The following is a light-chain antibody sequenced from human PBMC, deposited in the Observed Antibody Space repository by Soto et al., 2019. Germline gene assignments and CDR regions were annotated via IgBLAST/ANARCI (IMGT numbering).Light chain of an antibody. V-gene: IGKV1-5*01. Sequence: DIQMTQSPSTLSASVGDRVTITCRASQSISSWLAWYQQKPGKAPKLLIYDDSSLESGVPSRFSGSGSGTDFTLTISSLQHEDIATYYCQQYRTFGQGTRLEIK. CDR2: DDS. CDR1: QSISSW. J-gene: IGKJ5*01. CDR3: QQYRT.